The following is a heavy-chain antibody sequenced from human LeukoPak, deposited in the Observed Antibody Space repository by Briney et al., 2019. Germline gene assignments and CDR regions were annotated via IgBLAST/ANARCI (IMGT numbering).Heavy chain of an antibody. CDR2: INHSGST. J-gene: IGHJ4*02. CDR1: GGSFSGYY. Sequence: SETLSLTCAVYGGSFSGYYWSWIRQPPGKGLEWIGEINHSGSTNYNPSLKSRVTISVDTSKNQFSLKLSSVTAADTAVYYCARTYSNYGLFDYWGQGTLVTVSS. CDR3: ARTYSNYGLFDY. V-gene: IGHV4-34*01. D-gene: IGHD4-4*01.